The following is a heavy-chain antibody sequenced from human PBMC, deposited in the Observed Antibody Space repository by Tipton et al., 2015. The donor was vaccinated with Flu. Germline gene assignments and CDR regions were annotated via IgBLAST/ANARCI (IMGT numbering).Heavy chain of an antibody. CDR1: GYSFTDYY. CDR2: INPNTGIT. V-gene: IGHV1-2*02. D-gene: IGHD2-15*01. Sequence: QVQLVQSGAAVQKPGASVQVSCKTSGYSFTDYYLHWIRQAPGQGLGWMGWINPNTGITTYAQRFQGRLTLTRDTSVTSVHMELASLTSDDMALYFCARLSGGRVFDHWGQGTLVTVTP. J-gene: IGHJ4*02. CDR3: ARLSGGRVFDH.